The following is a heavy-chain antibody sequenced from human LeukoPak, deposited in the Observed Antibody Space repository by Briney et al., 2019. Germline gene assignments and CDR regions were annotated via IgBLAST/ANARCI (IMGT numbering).Heavy chain of an antibody. CDR1: GGSMRSYH. V-gene: IGHV4-59*01. Sequence: SETLSLTCTVSGGSMRSYHWSWIRQPPAKGLEWIGYIYYSGTTKYNPSLKSRITISVDTSKNQFSLKLSSVTAADTAVYYCARGQLGSGMDDPWGQGTLVTVSS. CDR3: ARGQLGSGMDDP. D-gene: IGHD3-10*01. J-gene: IGHJ5*02. CDR2: IYYSGTT.